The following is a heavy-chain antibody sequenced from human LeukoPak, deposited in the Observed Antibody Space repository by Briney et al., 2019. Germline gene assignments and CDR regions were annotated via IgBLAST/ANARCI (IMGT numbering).Heavy chain of an antibody. V-gene: IGHV3-74*01. CDR3: TRESSVGAHKAFDF. D-gene: IGHD1-26*01. CDR2: INSDGSST. J-gene: IGHJ4*02. Sequence: GGSLRLSCAASGFTFSSYWMHWVRQAPGKGLVWVSRINSDGSSTSYADSVKGRFTISRDSAKNTLYLQMSSLRAEDTAVYYCTRESSVGAHKAFDFWGQGTLVTVSS. CDR1: GFTFSSYW.